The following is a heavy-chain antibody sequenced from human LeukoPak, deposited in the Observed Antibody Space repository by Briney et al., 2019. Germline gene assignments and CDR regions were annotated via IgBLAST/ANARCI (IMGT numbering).Heavy chain of an antibody. Sequence: PSETLSLTCAVYGGSFSGYYWSWIRQPPGKGLEWIGEINHSGSTNYNPSLKSRVTISVDTSKNQFSLKLSSVTAADTAVYYCARGKYYYDSSGYYFIDYWGQGTLVTVSS. CDR1: GGSFSGYY. CDR3: ARGKYYYDSSGYYFIDY. V-gene: IGHV4-34*01. D-gene: IGHD3-22*01. CDR2: INHSGST. J-gene: IGHJ4*02.